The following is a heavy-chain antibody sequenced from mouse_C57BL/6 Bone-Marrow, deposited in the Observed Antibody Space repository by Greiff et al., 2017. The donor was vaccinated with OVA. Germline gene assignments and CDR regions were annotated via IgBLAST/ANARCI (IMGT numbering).Heavy chain of an antibody. V-gene: IGHV3-6*01. CDR1: GYSITSGYY. J-gene: IGHJ4*01. CDR3: ARRPLAYAMDY. Sequence: EVKVEESGPGLVKPSQSLSLTCSVTGYSITSGYYWNWIRQFPGNKLEWMGYISYDGSNNYNPSLKNRISITRDTSKNQFFLKLNSVTTEDTATYYCARRPLAYAMDYWGQGTSVTVSS. CDR2: ISYDGSN.